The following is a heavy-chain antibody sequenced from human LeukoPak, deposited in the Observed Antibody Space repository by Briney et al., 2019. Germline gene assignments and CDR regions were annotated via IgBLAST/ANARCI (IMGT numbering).Heavy chain of an antibody. Sequence: GGSLRLSCAGSGFIFNNYAMHWVRQPPGKGLEWVSGISWNSGSIDYADSVKGRFTISRDNAKNSQYLQMNSLRVEDTAFYYCAKDNRRHYTSGPNPDSLHWGQGALVTVSS. CDR3: AKDNRRHYTSGPNPDSLH. V-gene: IGHV3-9*01. CDR2: ISWNSGSI. J-gene: IGHJ4*02. D-gene: IGHD6-19*01. CDR1: GFIFNNYA.